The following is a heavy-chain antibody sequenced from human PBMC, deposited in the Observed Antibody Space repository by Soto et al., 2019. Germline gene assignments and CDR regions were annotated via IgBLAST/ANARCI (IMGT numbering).Heavy chain of an antibody. J-gene: IGHJ5*02. CDR1: GGSISSYY. D-gene: IGHD5-12*01. CDR3: ARVRLGDIGLPNWFDP. CDR2: IYYSGST. V-gene: IGHV4-59*01. Sequence: NPSETLSLTCTVSGGSISSYYWSWIRQPPGKGLEWIGYIYYSGSTNYNPSLKSRVTISVDTSKNQFSLKLSSVTAADTAVYYCARVRLGDIGLPNWFDPWGQGTLVTVSS.